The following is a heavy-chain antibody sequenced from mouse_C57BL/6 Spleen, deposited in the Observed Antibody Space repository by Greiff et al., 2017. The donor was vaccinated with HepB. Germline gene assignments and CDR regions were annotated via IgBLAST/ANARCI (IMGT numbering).Heavy chain of an antibody. Sequence: QVQLQQPGTELVKPGASVKLSCKASGYTFTSYGISWVKQRTGQGLEWIGEIYPRSGNTYYNEKFKGKATLTADKSSSTAYMELRSLTSEDSAVYFCARGDYYGSSQFAYWGQGTLVTVSA. CDR3: ARGDYYGSSQFAY. V-gene: IGHV1-81*01. D-gene: IGHD1-1*01. CDR2: IYPRSGNT. CDR1: GYTFTSYG. J-gene: IGHJ3*01.